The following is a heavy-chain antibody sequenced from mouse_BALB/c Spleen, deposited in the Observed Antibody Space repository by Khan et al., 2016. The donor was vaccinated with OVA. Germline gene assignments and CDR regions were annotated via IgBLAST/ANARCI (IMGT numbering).Heavy chain of an antibody. J-gene: IGHJ4*01. V-gene: IGHV9-3-1*01. CDR1: GYTFKNHG. Sequence: QVQLVQSGPELKKPGETVKISCKASGYTFKNHGMNWVKQAPGKGLKWMGWINTYTGEPTYVEDFKGRFAFSLETSASTAYLQINNLKNEDTATSFCARPPFFSDVMVYWGQGNAGTVSS. CDR3: ARPPFFSDVMVY. CDR2: INTYTGEP.